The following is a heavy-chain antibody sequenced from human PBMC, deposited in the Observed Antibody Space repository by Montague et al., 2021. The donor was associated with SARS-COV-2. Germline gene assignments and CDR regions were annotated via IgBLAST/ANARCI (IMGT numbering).Heavy chain of an antibody. CDR2: IYYSGNT. CDR1: GGSISSYN. J-gene: IGHJ6*02. Sequence: SETLSLTCTVSGGSISSYNWSWIRQPPGKGLECIGYIYYSGNTNYNPSLKSRVTISVDASKSQFSLKLSSVTAAATAVYYCSGLQGDGSLYGLDVWGQGTPVTVSS. CDR3: SGLQGDGSLYGLDV. D-gene: IGHD5-24*01. V-gene: IGHV4-59*01.